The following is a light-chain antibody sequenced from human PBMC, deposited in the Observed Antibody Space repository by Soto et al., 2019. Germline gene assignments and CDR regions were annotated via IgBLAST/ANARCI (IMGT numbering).Light chain of an antibody. CDR3: QQYNNWPRT. V-gene: IGKV3-15*01. Sequence: EIVMTKSRATLSVSPGERATLSCRASQSVSSNLAWYQQKPGQAPRLIIYGASTRATGIPARFSGSGSGTECTLTISSLQSEDVAVYYCQQYNNWPRTLGQGTKVDIK. CDR2: GAS. J-gene: IGKJ1*01. CDR1: QSVSSN.